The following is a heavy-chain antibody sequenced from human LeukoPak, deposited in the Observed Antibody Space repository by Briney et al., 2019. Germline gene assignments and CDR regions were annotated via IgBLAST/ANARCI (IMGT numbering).Heavy chain of an antibody. CDR3: ATGGTVTTYFDY. Sequence: ASVKVSCKASGYTFTSYYMHWVRQAPGQGLEWMGIINPSGGSTSYAQKFQGRVTMTRDTSTSTVNMELSSLRSEDTAVYYCATGGTVTTYFDYWGQGTLVTVSS. J-gene: IGHJ4*02. CDR1: GYTFTSYY. V-gene: IGHV1-46*01. D-gene: IGHD4-11*01. CDR2: INPSGGST.